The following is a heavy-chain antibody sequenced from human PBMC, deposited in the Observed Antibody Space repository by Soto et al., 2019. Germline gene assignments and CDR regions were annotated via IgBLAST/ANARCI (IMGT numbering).Heavy chain of an antibody. Sequence: PGRSRGLACAASGLTCGSYAMTCARQVPGKGLEWVSAISGSGGSTYYADSVKGRFTISXXXSXXTXYLXXNXLRADDTAVYYFAKVIVPNWFASWV. D-gene: IGHD2-15*01. CDR2: ISGSGGST. V-gene: IGHV3-23*01. CDR3: AKVIVPNWFAS. CDR1: GLTCGSYA. J-gene: IGHJ5*01.